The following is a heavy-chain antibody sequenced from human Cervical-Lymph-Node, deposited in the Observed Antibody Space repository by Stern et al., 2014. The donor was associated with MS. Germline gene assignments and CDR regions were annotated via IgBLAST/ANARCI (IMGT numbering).Heavy chain of an antibody. D-gene: IGHD1-14*01. J-gene: IGHJ4*02. CDR3: ARQTTAWASDV. Sequence: EEQLVESGAELIRPGESLKISCKGSGFKFSISWIAWVRQMPGKGLEWRGIIYPGDVETRYSPSFQGQVTMSADKSTSTAYLQWSSLNASDTAMYFCARQTTAWASDVWGQGTLVTVSS. V-gene: IGHV5-51*01. CDR1: GFKFSISW. CDR2: IYPGDVET.